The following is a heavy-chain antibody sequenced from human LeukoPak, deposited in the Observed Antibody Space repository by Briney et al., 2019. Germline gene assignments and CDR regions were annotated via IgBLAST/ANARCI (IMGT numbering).Heavy chain of an antibody. Sequence: GGYLRLSCAASRFIFRNYAMSWVRQAPGRGLEWLSIISGTADSKYYADSVKGRFTISRDNPRSTLYLEMNILRAEDTAVYYCAKADATIGGAFDTWGQGTMVTVSS. V-gene: IGHV3-23*01. J-gene: IGHJ3*02. CDR1: RFIFRNYA. D-gene: IGHD3-16*01. CDR2: ISGTADSK. CDR3: AKADATIGGAFDT.